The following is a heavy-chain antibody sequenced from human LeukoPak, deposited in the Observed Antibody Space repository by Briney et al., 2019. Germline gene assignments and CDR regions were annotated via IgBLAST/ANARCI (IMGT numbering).Heavy chain of an antibody. J-gene: IGHJ4*02. Sequence: PGRSLRLSCAASGFTFSSYGMHWVRQAPGKGLEWVAVISYDGSNKYYADSVKGRFTISRDNAKNSLYLQMNSLRAEDTAMYYCARIRLRCSGTTCPQFDYWGQGTLVTVSS. CDR1: GFTFSSYG. D-gene: IGHD2-2*01. CDR2: ISYDGSNK. CDR3: ARIRLRCSGTTCPQFDY. V-gene: IGHV3-30*03.